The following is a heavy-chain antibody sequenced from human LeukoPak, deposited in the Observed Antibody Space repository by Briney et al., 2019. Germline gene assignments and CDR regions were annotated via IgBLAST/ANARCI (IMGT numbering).Heavy chain of an antibody. D-gene: IGHD3-3*01. V-gene: IGHV4-39*07. Sequence: TSETLSLTCIVSGDSVTSSNSYWGWIRQSPGKGLEWIGSFYYSGRTYYNPALKSRVTRSVDTSKNQFSLKLSSVTAADTAVYYCARVDLERSTRPREYFDYWGQGTLVTVSS. CDR2: FYYSGRT. J-gene: IGHJ4*02. CDR1: GDSVTSSNSY. CDR3: ARVDLERSTRPREYFDY.